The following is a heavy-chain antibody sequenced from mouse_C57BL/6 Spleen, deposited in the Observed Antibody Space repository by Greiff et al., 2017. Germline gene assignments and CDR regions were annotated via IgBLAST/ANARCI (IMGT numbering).Heavy chain of an antibody. D-gene: IGHD1-1*01. CDR1: GFTFSSYA. CDR2: ISDGGSYT. J-gene: IGHJ2*01. V-gene: IGHV5-4*01. Sequence: EVHLVESGGGLVKPGGSLKLSCAASGFTFSSYAMSWVRQTPEKRLEWVATISDGGSYTYYPDNVKGRFTISRDNAKNNLYLQMSHLKSEDTAMYYCAKDYYGSSYDLDYWGQGTTLTVSS. CDR3: AKDYYGSSYDLDY.